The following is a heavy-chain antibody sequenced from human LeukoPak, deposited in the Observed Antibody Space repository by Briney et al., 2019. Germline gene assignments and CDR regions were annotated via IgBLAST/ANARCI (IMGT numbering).Heavy chain of an antibody. J-gene: IGHJ6*03. CDR2: IYYSDST. CDR1: GGSMNNYY. V-gene: IGHV4-59*01. CDR3: ARFPGGAEYRHYYYMDV. D-gene: IGHD1-14*01. Sequence: SETLSLTCTVSGGSMNNYYWNWIRQPPGKGLECIGYIYYSDSTNYNPSLKSRVTVSVDTSKNQFSLKLSSVTAADTAVYYCARFPGGAEYRHYYYMDVWGKGTTVTVSS.